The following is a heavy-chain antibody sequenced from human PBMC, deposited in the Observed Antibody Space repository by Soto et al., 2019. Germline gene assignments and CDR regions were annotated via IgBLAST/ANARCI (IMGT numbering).Heavy chain of an antibody. Sequence: QVHLLESGPGLVKPSQTLSLTCSVSGDSISTVDYFWAWIRQPPGQALEYIGYIYKSTTTYYNPSFESRVAFSLDTSKSQFSLNVTSVTAADTPVYFCARGRYCLTGRCFPNWFDSWGQGTLVTVSS. J-gene: IGHJ5*01. CDR1: GDSISTVDYF. V-gene: IGHV4-30-4*01. CDR3: ARGRYCLTGRCFPNWFDS. D-gene: IGHD2-15*01. CDR2: IYKSTTT.